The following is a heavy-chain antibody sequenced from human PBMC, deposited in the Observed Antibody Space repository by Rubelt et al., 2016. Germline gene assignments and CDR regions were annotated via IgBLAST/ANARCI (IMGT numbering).Heavy chain of an antibody. CDR2: INHSGST. J-gene: IGHJ6*02. CDR1: GGSFSGYY. CDR3: ARGRNMVRGVIIHYYYGMDV. D-gene: IGHD3-10*01. V-gene: IGHV4-34*01. Sequence: QVQLQQWGAGLLKPSETLSLTCAVYGGSFSGYYWSWIRQPPGKGLEWIGEINHSGSTNYNPSLKSVVTFSVDTSKNQLSLKLSSVTAADTAVYYCARGRNMVRGVIIHYYYGMDVWGQGTTVTVSS.